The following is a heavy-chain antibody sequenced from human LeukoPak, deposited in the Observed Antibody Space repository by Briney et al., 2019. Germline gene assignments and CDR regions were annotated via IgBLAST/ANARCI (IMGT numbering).Heavy chain of an antibody. CDR3: ARVPYSSGYYGPYYFDY. V-gene: IGHV1-2*02. J-gene: IGHJ4*02. D-gene: IGHD3-22*01. CDR1: GYTFTGYY. Sequence: TSVKVSCKASGYTFTGYYMHWVRQAPGQGLEWMGWINPNSGGTNYAQKFQGRVTMTRDTSISTAYMELSRLRSDDTAVYYCARVPYSSGYYGPYYFDYWGQGTLVTVSS. CDR2: INPNSGGT.